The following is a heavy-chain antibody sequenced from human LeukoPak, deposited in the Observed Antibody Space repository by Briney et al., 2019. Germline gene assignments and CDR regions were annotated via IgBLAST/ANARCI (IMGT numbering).Heavy chain of an antibody. CDR2: ISGSGGST. CDR1: GFTFSSCA. D-gene: IGHD2-2*01. CDR3: AKGRVPAARSNYYYYMDV. Sequence: GGSLRLSCAASGFTFSSCAMSWVRQAPGKGLEWVSAISGSGGSTYYADSVKGRFTISRDNSKNTLYLQMNSLRAEDTAIYYCAKGRVPAARSNYYYYMDVWGKGTTVTVSS. V-gene: IGHV3-23*01. J-gene: IGHJ6*03.